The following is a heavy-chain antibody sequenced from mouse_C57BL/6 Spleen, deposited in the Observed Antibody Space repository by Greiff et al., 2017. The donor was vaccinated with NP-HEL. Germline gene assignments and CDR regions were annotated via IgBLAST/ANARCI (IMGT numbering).Heavy chain of an antibody. CDR3: ARDYGRYWYFDV. D-gene: IGHD1-1*01. V-gene: IGHV3-6*01. CDR2: ISYDGSN. Sequence: EVKLQESGPGLVKPSQSLSLTCSVTGYSITSGYYWNWIRQFPGNKLEWMGYISYDGSNNYNPSLKNRISITRDTSKNQFFLKLNSVTTEDTATYYCARDYGRYWYFDVWGTGTTVTVSS. J-gene: IGHJ1*03. CDR1: GYSITSGYY.